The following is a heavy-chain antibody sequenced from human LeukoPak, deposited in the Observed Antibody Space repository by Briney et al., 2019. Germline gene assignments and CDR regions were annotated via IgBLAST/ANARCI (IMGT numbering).Heavy chain of an antibody. Sequence: GGSLRLSCAASGFTFSSYSMNWVRQAPGKGLEWVSYISSSSSTIYYAGSVKGRFTISRDNAKNSLYLQMNSLRAEDTAVYYCARDLGYSYGYLWGQGTLVTVSS. D-gene: IGHD5-18*01. J-gene: IGHJ5*02. CDR2: ISSSSSTI. CDR1: GFTFSSYS. CDR3: ARDLGYSYGYL. V-gene: IGHV3-48*01.